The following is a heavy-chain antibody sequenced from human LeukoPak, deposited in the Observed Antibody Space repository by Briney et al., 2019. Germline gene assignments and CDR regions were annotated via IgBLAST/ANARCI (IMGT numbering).Heavy chain of an antibody. V-gene: IGHV3-23*01. CDR1: GFTFSSYA. CDR3: AKDGKSGGYYYYYMDV. CDR2: ISGSGGST. J-gene: IGHJ6*03. D-gene: IGHD6-25*01. Sequence: GRSLRLSCTASGFTFSSYAMSWVRQAPGKGLEWVSAISGSGGSTYYADSVKGRFTISRDNSKNTLYLQMNSLRAEDTAVYYCAKDGKSGGYYYYYMDVWGKGTTVTVSS.